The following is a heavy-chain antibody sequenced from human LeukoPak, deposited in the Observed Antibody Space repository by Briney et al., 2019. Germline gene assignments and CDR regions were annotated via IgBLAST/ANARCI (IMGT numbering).Heavy chain of an antibody. CDR2: ISWNSGSI. J-gene: IGHJ5*02. CDR3: AKDQGGVVTLPWLDP. D-gene: IGHD3-3*01. Sequence: GGSLRLSCAASGFTFDDYAMHWVRQAPGKGLEWVSGISWNSGSIGYADSVKGRFTISRDNAKNSLYLQMSSLRAEDTALYYCAKDQGGVVTLPWLDPWGQGTLVTVSS. CDR1: GFTFDDYA. V-gene: IGHV3-9*01.